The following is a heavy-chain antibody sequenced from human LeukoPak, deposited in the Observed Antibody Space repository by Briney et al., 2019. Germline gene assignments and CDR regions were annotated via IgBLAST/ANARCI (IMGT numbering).Heavy chain of an antibody. J-gene: IGHJ4*02. CDR1: GFTFSSDV. D-gene: IGHD3-22*01. V-gene: IGHV3-23*01. CDR2: ISGSGGST. CDR3: AKNTVRSGYYFDY. Sequence: GGSLRLSCAASGFTFSSDVMSWVRQAPGKGLEWVSGISGSGGSTYYADSLRGRFTISRDNSKNTLYLQLSSLTAEDTALYFCAKNTVRSGYYFDYWGQGTLVTVSS.